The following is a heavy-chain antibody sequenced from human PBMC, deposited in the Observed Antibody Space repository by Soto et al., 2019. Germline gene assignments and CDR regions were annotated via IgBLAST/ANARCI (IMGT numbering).Heavy chain of an antibody. CDR3: ARDRGYDAHDYYYNAMDV. J-gene: IGHJ6*02. CDR2: IRGFSPYT. V-gene: IGHV3-21*01. Sequence: GGSLRLSCISPGFTFRTYTMNWVRQAPGKGLEWVSGIRGFSPYTFYAESVKGRFTISRDNAKNSLFLQMNSLRAEDTAVYYCARDRGYDAHDYYYNAMDVWGQGTTVTAP. D-gene: IGHD2-15*01. CDR1: GFTFRTYT.